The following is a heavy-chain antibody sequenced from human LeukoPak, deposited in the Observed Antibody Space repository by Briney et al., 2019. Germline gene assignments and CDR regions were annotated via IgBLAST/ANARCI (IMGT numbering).Heavy chain of an antibody. D-gene: IGHD1-26*01. V-gene: IGHV1-69*13. CDR2: IIPIFGNE. J-gene: IGHJ4*02. Sequence: SAVPVSCQACGGTFRSYALSWVGPAPCQGLAWVGWIIPIFGNENYAQKFQRRVTSSADESTSTAYMELCSLRSAETAAYSCARDNARGSYYSSQSDWGQGTLVTVSS. CDR1: GGTFRSYA. CDR3: ARDNARGSYYSSQSD.